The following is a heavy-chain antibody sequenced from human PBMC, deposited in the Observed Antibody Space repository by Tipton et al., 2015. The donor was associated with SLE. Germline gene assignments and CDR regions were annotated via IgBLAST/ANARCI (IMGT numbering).Heavy chain of an antibody. Sequence: TLSLTCAVSGYSISNTNWWGWIRQPPGKGLEWIGYLYYTGNTNYNPSLKSRVTISIDTSQNQVTLKLNSVTAADTAVHYCVKMRHYDENGGVAFDIWGQGTLVIVSS. CDR2: LYYTGNT. CDR3: VKMRHYDENGGVAFDI. CDR1: GYSISNTNW. J-gene: IGHJ3*02. V-gene: IGHV4-28*01. D-gene: IGHD3-16*01.